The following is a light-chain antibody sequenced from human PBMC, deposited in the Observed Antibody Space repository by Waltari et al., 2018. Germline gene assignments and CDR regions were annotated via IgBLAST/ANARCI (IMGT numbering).Light chain of an antibody. CDR2: EDS. V-gene: IGLV1-51*02. Sequence: QSVLTQPPSVSAAPGQRVTISCSGGSSNIGNNYVSWYRQFPGTAPKLLSYEDSERPSGNPGRFSGSKSGTSATLDITGLQAGDEADYYCGTWDSSLSGAVFGGGTHLTVL. J-gene: IGLJ7*01. CDR1: SSNIGNNY. CDR3: GTWDSSLSGAV.